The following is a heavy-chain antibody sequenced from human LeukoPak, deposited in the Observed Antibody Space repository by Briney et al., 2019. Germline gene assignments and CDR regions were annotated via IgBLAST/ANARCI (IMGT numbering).Heavy chain of an antibody. V-gene: IGHV1-69*05. CDR2: IIPVFGTA. J-gene: IGHJ5*02. CDR1: GGTFSSYA. D-gene: IGHD3-10*01. CDR3: ARGRITMVRGSRNANPRNNWFDP. Sequence: SVKVSCKASGGTFSSYAISWVRQAPGQGLEWMGGIIPVFGTANYAQKFQGRVTITTDESTSTAYMELSSLRSEDTAVYYCARGRITMVRGSRNANPRNNWFDPWGQGTLVTVSS.